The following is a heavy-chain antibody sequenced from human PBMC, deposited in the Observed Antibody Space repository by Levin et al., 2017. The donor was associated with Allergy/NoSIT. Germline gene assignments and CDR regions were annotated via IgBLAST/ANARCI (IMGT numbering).Heavy chain of an antibody. D-gene: IGHD2-8*01. CDR2: MYHSWDT. J-gene: IGHJ4*02. V-gene: IGHV4-4*02. Sequence: SETLSLTCAVSGASISSTNWWTWVRQPPGKGLEWIGEMYHSWDTNYNPSLKSRVTMSVDKSKNQFFLKLTSVTAEDTAVYYCARELMYGPLAFWGQGTLVIVSS. CDR1: GASISSTNW. CDR3: ARELMYGPLAF.